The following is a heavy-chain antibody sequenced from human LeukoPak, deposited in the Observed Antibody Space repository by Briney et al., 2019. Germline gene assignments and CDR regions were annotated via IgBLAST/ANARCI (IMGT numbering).Heavy chain of an antibody. CDR3: AASTRQYYYYYMDV. V-gene: IGHV3-21*01. J-gene: IGHJ6*03. D-gene: IGHD5/OR15-5a*01. CDR2: ISSSSSYI. Sequence: GGSLRLSCAASGFTFSSYSMNWVRQAPGKGLEWVSSISSSSSYIYYADSVKGRFTISRDNAKNSLYLQMNSLRAEETAVYYCAASTRQYYYYYMDVWGKGTTVTIS. CDR1: GFTFSSYS.